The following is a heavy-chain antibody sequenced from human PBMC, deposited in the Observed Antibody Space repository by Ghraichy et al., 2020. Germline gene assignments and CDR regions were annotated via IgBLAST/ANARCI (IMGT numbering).Heavy chain of an antibody. CDR2: ISWNSLRI. D-gene: IGHD3-9*01. Sequence: GGSLRLSCAASGFSFDDYAMHWVRQAPGKGLEWVSGISWNSLRIGYADSVKGRFTISRDNGKNSLFLQMNSLKPEDTALYFCGKELHYDVLTGYIDYWGQGTLVTVSS. V-gene: IGHV3-9*01. CDR1: GFSFDDYA. J-gene: IGHJ4*02. CDR3: GKELHYDVLTGYIDY.